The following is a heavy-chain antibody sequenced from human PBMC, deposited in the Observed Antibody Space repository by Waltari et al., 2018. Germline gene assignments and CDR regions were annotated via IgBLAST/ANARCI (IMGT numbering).Heavy chain of an antibody. D-gene: IGHD6-19*01. V-gene: IGHV4-59*01. CDR3: ARAGGGWHFDK. CDR2: VYYSGNT. CDR1: GCSLSAYS. Sequence: QVQLQESGPGLVKPSETLSLTCTVSGCSLSAYSWSWIRQSPGKGLEWIGYVYYSGNTNYNPSLRSRATIFVDKYKNQFSLKLNSVTAADTAVYYCARAGGGWHFDKWGQGVLVTVSS. J-gene: IGHJ4*02.